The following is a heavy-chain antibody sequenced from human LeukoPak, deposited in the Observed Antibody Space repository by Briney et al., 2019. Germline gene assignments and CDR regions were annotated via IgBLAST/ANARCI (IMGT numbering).Heavy chain of an antibody. CDR3: ARDPGKDYGDYYFDY. J-gene: IGHJ4*02. CDR1: GGTFSSYA. D-gene: IGHD4-17*01. CDR2: IIPIFGTA. V-gene: IGHV1-69*06. Sequence: SVKVSCKASGGTFSSYAISWVRQAPGQGLEWMGGIIPIFGTANYAQKFQGRVTITADKSTSTAYMELSSLRSEDTAMYYCARDPGKDYGDYYFDYWGQGTLVTVSS.